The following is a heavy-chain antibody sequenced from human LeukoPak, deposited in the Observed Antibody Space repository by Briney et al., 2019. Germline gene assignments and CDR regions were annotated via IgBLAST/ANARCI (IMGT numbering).Heavy chain of an antibody. Sequence: PGGSLRLSCAASGFTFSSYSMNWVRQAPGKGLEWVSSISSSSSYIYYADSVKGRFTISRDNAKNSLYLQMNSLRAEDTAVYYCAKSGVDYYYYGMDVWGQGTTGTVSS. V-gene: IGHV3-21*01. D-gene: IGHD2-15*01. CDR1: GFTFSSYS. CDR2: ISSSSSYI. CDR3: AKSGVDYYYYGMDV. J-gene: IGHJ6*02.